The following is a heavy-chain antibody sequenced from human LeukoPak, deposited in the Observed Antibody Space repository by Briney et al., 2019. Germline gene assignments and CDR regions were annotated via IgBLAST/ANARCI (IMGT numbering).Heavy chain of an antibody. J-gene: IGHJ4*02. CDR3: ATSRPPTTPFDH. CDR2: IYSNGDIH. D-gene: IGHD1-14*01. Sequence: SETLSLTCSASGGSISSSSYYWNWIRQPPGKRLEWIGNIYSNGDIHSYTPSLKSRVTISLDTSKNQFSLKMRSVTAADTAVYYCATSRPPTTPFDHWGQGVLVIVSS. CDR1: GGSISSSSYY. V-gene: IGHV4-39*07.